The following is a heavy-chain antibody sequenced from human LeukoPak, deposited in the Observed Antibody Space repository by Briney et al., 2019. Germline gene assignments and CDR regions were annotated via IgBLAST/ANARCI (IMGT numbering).Heavy chain of an antibody. Sequence: PSETLSLTCAVYGGSFSGYYWSWIRQPPGKGLEWIGEINHSGSTNYNPSLKSRVTISVDTSKNQFSLKLSSVTAADTAVYYCARARGYYANYFDYWGQGTLVTVSS. V-gene: IGHV4-34*01. CDR1: GGSFSGYY. CDR3: ARARGYYANYFDY. J-gene: IGHJ4*02. CDR2: INHSGST. D-gene: IGHD3-3*01.